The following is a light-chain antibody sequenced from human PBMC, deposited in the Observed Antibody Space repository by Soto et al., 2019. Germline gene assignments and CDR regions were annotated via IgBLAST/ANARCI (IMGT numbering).Light chain of an antibody. CDR2: AAS. CDR3: QQLFDSPIT. CDR1: QVISTS. Sequence: DIPPTQSPSFLSPSIGESVTIPCRAIQVISTSLAWYQVKPGKAPKLLIYAASTLESGVPSRFSATVSGTEFSLTITSLQPEDFATYYCQQLFDSPITFGQGARLEIK. V-gene: IGKV1-9*01. J-gene: IGKJ5*01.